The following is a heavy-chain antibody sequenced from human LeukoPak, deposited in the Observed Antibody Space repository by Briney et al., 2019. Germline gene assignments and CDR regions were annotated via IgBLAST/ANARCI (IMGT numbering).Heavy chain of an antibody. D-gene: IGHD3-3*01. V-gene: IGHV4-38-2*02. Sequence: PSETLSLTCTVSGYSISSGYYWGWIRQPPGKGLEWIGSIYHSGSTYYNPSLKSRGTISVDTSKNQFSLKLSSVTAADTAVYYCARDKGYDFHYYYYMDVWGKGTTVTVSS. CDR2: IYHSGST. CDR3: ARDKGYDFHYYYYMDV. J-gene: IGHJ6*03. CDR1: GYSISSGYY.